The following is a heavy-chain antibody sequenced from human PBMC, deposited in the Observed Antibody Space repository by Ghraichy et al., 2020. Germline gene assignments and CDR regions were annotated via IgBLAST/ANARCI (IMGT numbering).Heavy chain of an antibody. J-gene: IGHJ6*02. D-gene: IGHD4-23*01. Sequence: GGSLRLSCVGSGFTFSSYNMNWVRQSPGKGLEWVSSITSSIRSIFYADSVKGRFTISRDNAKNSLSLQMNSLRDEDTAVYYCARASRVVRFYYYDGMDVWGQGTTVTVSS. CDR3: ARASRVVRFYYYDGMDV. V-gene: IGHV3-48*02. CDR2: ITSSIRSI. CDR1: GFTFSSYN.